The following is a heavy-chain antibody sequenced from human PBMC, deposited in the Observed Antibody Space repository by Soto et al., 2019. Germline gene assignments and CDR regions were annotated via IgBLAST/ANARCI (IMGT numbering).Heavy chain of an antibody. CDR1: GFTFSDHY. D-gene: IGHD6-13*01. CDR3: PRAQRGISSTLDY. Sequence: DVQLVESGGDLVQPGGSLRLSCATSGFTFSDHYMDWVRQAPGKGLEWLGRIRKKPNSYTTEYAASVKGRFTISRHDSKNSLTLQMDSLETGDTAVYYCPRAQRGISSTLDYWGQGTLVTVSS. J-gene: IGHJ4*02. V-gene: IGHV3-72*01. CDR2: IRKKPNSYTT.